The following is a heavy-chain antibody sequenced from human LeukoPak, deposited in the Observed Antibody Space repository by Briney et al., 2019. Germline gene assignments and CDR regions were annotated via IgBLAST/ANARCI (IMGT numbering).Heavy chain of an antibody. Sequence: SVKVSCKASGGTFSSYGISWVRQAPGQGLEWMGRISHIFDIANYAQKFQGRVTITADKSTSTAYMELISLRSEDTAIYYCAREFKQSNWNDGHWFDPWGQGTLVTVSS. J-gene: IGHJ5*02. CDR2: ISHIFDIA. CDR1: GGTFSSYG. D-gene: IGHD1-20*01. CDR3: AREFKQSNWNDGHWFDP. V-gene: IGHV1-69*04.